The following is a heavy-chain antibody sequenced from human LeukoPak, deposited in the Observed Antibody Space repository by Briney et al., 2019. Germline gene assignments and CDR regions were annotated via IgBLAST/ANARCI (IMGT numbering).Heavy chain of an antibody. Sequence: GASVKVSCKTSGYTFTSYSINWVRQAPGQGLEWMGIINPSGSYTSYAQKFQGRVTMTRDTSTSTVYMELSSLRSEDTAVYYCARDNSGGSTWWFDPWGQGTLVTVSS. CDR2: INPSGSYT. CDR1: GYTFTSYS. V-gene: IGHV1-46*01. D-gene: IGHD2-15*01. J-gene: IGHJ5*02. CDR3: ARDNSGGSTWWFDP.